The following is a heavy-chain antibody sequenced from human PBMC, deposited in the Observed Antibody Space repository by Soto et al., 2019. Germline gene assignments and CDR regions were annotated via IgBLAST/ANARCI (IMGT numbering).Heavy chain of an antibody. D-gene: IGHD2-21*01. CDR1: GFSFSVAP. CDR3: AADTLQKAV. CDR2: IVVGNGKT. V-gene: IGHV1-58*01. J-gene: IGHJ4*02. Sequence: LVKRACQTSGFSFSVAPCGRVRQARGQRLEWIGWIVVGNGKTNYAQKFQDRVTITRDTSTSTSYLEMNGLTSADTAVYYCAADTLQKAVWGQGTLVTVSS.